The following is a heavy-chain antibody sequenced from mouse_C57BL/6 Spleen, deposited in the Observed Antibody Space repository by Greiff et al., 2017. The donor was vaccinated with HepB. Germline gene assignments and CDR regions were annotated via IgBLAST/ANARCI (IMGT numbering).Heavy chain of an antibody. J-gene: IGHJ2*01. CDR3: ARTYYCSIGSYFDY. CDR2: IYPGDGDT. CDR1: GYAFSSSW. Sequence: VQLVESGPELVKPGASVKISCKASGYAFSSSWMNWVKQRPGKGLEWIGRIYPGDGDTNYNGKFKGKATLTADKSSSTAYMQLSSLTSEDSAVYFCARTYYCSIGSYFDYWGQGTTLTVSS. V-gene: IGHV1-82*01. D-gene: IGHD1-1*01.